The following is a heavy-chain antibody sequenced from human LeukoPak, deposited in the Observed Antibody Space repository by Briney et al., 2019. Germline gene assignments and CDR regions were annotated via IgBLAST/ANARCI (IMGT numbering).Heavy chain of an antibody. D-gene: IGHD2-2*01. V-gene: IGHV3-11*06. J-gene: IGHJ3*02. CDR2: ISSSSSYT. CDR3: ARATRETPQGDAFDI. CDR1: GGTFSDYY. Sequence: SCKASGGTFSDYYMSWIRQAPGKGLEWVSYISSSSSYTNYADSVKGRFTISRDNAKNSLYLQMNSLRAEDTAVYYCARATRETPQGDAFDIWGQGTMVTVSS.